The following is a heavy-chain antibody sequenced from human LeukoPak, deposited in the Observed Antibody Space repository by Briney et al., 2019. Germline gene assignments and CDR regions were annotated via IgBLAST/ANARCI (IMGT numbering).Heavy chain of an antibody. V-gene: IGHV3-7*04. CDR2: IKQDGSEK. D-gene: IGHD5-12*01. J-gene: IGHJ4*02. Sequence: HSGGSLRLSCAASGFTFSSYWMSWVRQAPGKGLEWVANIKQDGSEKYYVDSVKGRFTISRDNAKNSLYLQMNSLRAEDTAVYYCARGGYSGYDNLDYWGQGTLVTVSS. CDR1: GFTFSSYW. CDR3: ARGGYSGYDNLDY.